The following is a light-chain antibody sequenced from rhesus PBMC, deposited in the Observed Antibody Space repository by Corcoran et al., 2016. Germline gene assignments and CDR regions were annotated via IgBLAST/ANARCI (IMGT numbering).Light chain of an antibody. CDR3: QQRNSYPLT. J-gene: IGKJ4*01. Sequence: DIQMTQSPSSLSASVGDKVIITCRASQGISNALAWYQQKPGKAPNLLIYAASTLQSGVPSRFSGSGSGTDFTLTISSLQPEDFAVYYCQQRNSYPLTFGGGTKVEIK. CDR2: AAS. CDR1: QGISNA. V-gene: IGKV1-33*01.